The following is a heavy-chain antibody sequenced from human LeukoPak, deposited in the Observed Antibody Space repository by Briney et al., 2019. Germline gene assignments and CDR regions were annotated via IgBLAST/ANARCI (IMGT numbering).Heavy chain of an antibody. CDR2: INTDGSGT. V-gene: IGHV3-74*01. CDR1: GFTFGTYW. D-gene: IGHD3-10*01. Sequence: GGSLRLSCAASGFTFGTYWMHWVRQAPGKGPVWVSRINTDGSGTSYADSVKGRFTISRDNVRNTLYLQMNSLRAEDTAVYYCARLMLRGANGLDYWGQGTLVTVSS. J-gene: IGHJ4*02. CDR3: ARLMLRGANGLDY.